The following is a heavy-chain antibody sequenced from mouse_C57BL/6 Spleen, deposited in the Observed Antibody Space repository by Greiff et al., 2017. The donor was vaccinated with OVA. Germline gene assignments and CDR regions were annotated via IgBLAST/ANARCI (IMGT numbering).Heavy chain of an antibody. J-gene: IGHJ4*01. CDR3: ASSSAYAMDY. Sequence: EVQLQQSGPELVKPGASVKISCKASGYSFTGYYMNWVKQSPAKSLEWIGEINPSTGGTNYNQKFKAKATLTVDKSSSTAYMQLKSLTSEYSAVYYCASSSAYAMDYWGQGTSVTVSS. D-gene: IGHD1-1*01. CDR1: GYSFTGYY. V-gene: IGHV1-42*01. CDR2: INPSTGGT.